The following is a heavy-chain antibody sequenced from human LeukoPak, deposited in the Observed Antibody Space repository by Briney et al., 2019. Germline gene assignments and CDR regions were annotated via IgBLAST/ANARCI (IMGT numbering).Heavy chain of an antibody. D-gene: IGHD3-22*01. V-gene: IGHV4-59*01. J-gene: IGHJ5*02. CDR3: ARVPYDYDSSGYYP. CDR1: GGSISSYY. CDR2: IYYSGST. Sequence: SETLSLTCTVSGGSISSYYWSWIRQPPGKGLEWIGYIYYSGSTNYNPSLKSRVTISVDTSKNQFSLKLSSVTAADTAVYYCARVPYDYDSSGYYPWGQGTLVTVSS.